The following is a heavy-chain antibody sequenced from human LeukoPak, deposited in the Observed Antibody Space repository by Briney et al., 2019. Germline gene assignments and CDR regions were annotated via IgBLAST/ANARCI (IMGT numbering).Heavy chain of an antibody. V-gene: IGHV1-24*01. J-gene: IGHJ4*02. D-gene: IGHD3-22*01. CDR2: FDPEDGET. Sequence: EASVKVSCKVSGYTLTELSMHWVRQAPGKGLEWMGGFDPEDGETIYAQKFQGRVTMTEDISTDTAYMELSSVRSEDTAVYYCATDSYYYDSSGYTPFDYWGQGTLVTVSS. CDR1: GYTLTELS. CDR3: ATDSYYYDSSGYTPFDY.